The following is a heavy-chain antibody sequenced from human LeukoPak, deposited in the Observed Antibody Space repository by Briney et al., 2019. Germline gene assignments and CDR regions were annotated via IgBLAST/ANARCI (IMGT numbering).Heavy chain of an antibody. Sequence: SETLSLSCTVSGGSISSYYWSWIRQPPGKGLEWIGYIYYSGSTNYNPSLKSRVTISVDTSKNQFSLKLSSVTAADTAVYYCARVKQIVGATVFDSWGQGILVSASS. CDR3: ARVKQIVGATVFDS. CDR2: IYYSGST. J-gene: IGHJ4*02. D-gene: IGHD1-26*01. CDR1: GGSISSYY. V-gene: IGHV4-59*08.